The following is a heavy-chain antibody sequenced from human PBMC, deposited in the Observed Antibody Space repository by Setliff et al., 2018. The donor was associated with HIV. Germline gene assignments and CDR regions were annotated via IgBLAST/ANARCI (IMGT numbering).Heavy chain of an antibody. CDR1: GYTFTSYY. CDR2: INPSGGST. D-gene: IGHD3-3*01. J-gene: IGHJ6*03. CDR3: AREESITIFGVPIWVYYYYYMDV. Sequence: ASVKVSCKASGYTFTSYYMHWVRQAPGQGLEWMGIINPSGGSTSYAQKFQGRVTMTRDTSTSTVYMELSSLRSEDTAVYYCAREESITIFGVPIWVYYYYYMDVWGKGTTVTVSS. V-gene: IGHV1-46*01.